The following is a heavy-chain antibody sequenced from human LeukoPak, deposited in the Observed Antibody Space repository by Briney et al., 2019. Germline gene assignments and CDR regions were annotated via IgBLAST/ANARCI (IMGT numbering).Heavy chain of an antibody. Sequence: SETLSLTCAVSGYSISNGYQWAWIRQPPGQTLEWIGSISHSGSSHYNTSLKSRVTISVDTSNNHFSLRLSSVTAADTAVYYCARDPRWLTPDCTSTSCYENYFDPWGQGTLVTVSS. CDR1: GYSISNGYQ. CDR3: ARDPRWLTPDCTSTSCYENYFDP. D-gene: IGHD2-2*01. J-gene: IGHJ5*02. CDR2: ISHSGSS. V-gene: IGHV4-38-2*02.